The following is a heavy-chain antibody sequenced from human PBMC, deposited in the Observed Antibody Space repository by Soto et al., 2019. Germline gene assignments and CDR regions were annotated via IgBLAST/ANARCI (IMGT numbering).Heavy chain of an antibody. CDR3: GSTGPD. V-gene: IGHV3-30*03. J-gene: IGHJ4*02. CDR1: GFSFGNHG. Sequence: QVQLEESGGGIVQPGGSLRLSCVASGFSFGNHGMHWVRQARGKGLEWVALISFDDSNKKYADSVKGRFTISRDNSRNMLFLQRNSLRPDETAVYYCGSTGPDWGQGTQVIVSS. CDR2: ISFDDSNK. D-gene: IGHD3-10*01.